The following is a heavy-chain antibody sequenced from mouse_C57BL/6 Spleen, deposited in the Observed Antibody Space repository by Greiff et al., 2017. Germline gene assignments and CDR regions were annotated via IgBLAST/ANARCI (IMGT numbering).Heavy chain of an antibody. J-gene: IGHJ2*01. V-gene: IGHV3-6*01. CDR1: GYSITSGYY. CDR3: ARASYSNLFDY. D-gene: IGHD2-5*01. Sequence: EVKLMESGPGLVKPSQSLSLTCSVTGYSITSGYYWNWIRQFPGNKLEWMGYISYDGSNNYNPSLKNRISITRDTSKNQFFLKLNSVTTEDTATYYCARASYSNLFDYWGQGTTLTVSS. CDR2: ISYDGSN.